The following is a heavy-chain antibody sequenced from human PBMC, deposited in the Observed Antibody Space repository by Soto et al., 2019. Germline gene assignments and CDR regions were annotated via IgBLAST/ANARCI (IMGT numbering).Heavy chain of an antibody. CDR2: VYYSGST. V-gene: IGHV4-59*08. Sequence: PXETLSLTCTVSGGSISSHYWSWIRQPPGQGLEWIGYVYYSGSTNYNPSLKSRVTISVDTSKSQFSLRLSSVAAADTAVYFCVRLHGYDHYFDYWCQAVLVXVS. CDR1: GGSISSHY. D-gene: IGHD5-12*01. J-gene: IGHJ4*02. CDR3: VRLHGYDHYFDY.